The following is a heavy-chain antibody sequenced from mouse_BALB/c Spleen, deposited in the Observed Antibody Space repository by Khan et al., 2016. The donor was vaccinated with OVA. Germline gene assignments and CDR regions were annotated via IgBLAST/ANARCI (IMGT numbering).Heavy chain of an antibody. J-gene: IGHJ2*01. CDR3: ARDRIDY. CDR1: GYTFTSYW. Sequence: QVQLQQSGAELAKPGASVKMSCKASGYTFTSYWMHWIKQRPGQGLEWIGYINPTSGYTDYNQKSKDKATLTADKSSSTAYMQLSSLTSDDSAVYYCARDRIDYWGQGTALTVSS. CDR2: INPTSGYT. V-gene: IGHV1-7*01.